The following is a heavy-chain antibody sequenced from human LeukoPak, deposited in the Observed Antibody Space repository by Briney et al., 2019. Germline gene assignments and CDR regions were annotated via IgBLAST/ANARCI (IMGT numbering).Heavy chain of an antibody. CDR3: ARHQLLGPCFKGVCSDAFDI. Sequence: GESLKISCKGSGYRFTSYWISWGRQMPGKGLEWMGRIDPSDSYTSYSPSFQGHLTISADKSISTAYLQWSSLKASDTAMYYCARHQLLGPCFKGVCSDAFDIWGQGTMVTVSS. V-gene: IGHV5-10-1*01. CDR2: IDPSDSYT. J-gene: IGHJ3*02. CDR1: GYRFTSYW. D-gene: IGHD2-8*01.